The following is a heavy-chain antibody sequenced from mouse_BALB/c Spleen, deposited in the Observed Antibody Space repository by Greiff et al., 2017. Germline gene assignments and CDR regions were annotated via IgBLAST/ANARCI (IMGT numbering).Heavy chain of an antibody. D-gene: IGHD2-3*01. CDR3: ARDGYYWFAY. Sequence: DVHLVESGGGLVKPGGSLKLSCAASGFTFSSYAMSWVRQTPEKRLEWVASISSGGSTYYPDSVKGRFTISRDNARNILYLQMSSLRSEDTAMYYCARDGYYWFAYWGQGTMVTVSA. V-gene: IGHV5-6-5*01. CDR1: GFTFSSYA. CDR2: ISSGGST. J-gene: IGHJ3*01.